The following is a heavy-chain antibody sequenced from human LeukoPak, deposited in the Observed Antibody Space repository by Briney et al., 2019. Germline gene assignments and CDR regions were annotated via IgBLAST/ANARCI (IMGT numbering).Heavy chain of an antibody. D-gene: IGHD2-21*02. CDR3: AKDTGIVVVTAIFDY. CDR1: GFTFDDHA. J-gene: IGHJ4*02. V-gene: IGHV3-9*01. Sequence: PGGSLRLSCAASGFTFDDHAMHWVRQAPGKGLEWVSGISWNSDSIGYADSVKGRFTISRDNAKNSLYLQMNSLRAEDTALYYCAKDTGIVVVTAIFDYWGQGTLVTVSS. CDR2: ISWNSDSI.